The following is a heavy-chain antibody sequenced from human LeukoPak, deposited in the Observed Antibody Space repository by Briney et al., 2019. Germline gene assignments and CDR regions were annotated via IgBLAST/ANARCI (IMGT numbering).Heavy chain of an antibody. J-gene: IGHJ4*02. V-gene: IGHV3-48*04. Sequence: PGGSLRLSCAASGFTFSSHSMNWVRQAPGKGLEWVSYISSSSSTIYYADSVKGRFTISRDNAKNALYLQMNSLRAEDTAIYYCARPKHNSAWYYWGQGALVTVSS. CDR3: ARPKHNSAWYY. CDR2: ISSSSSTI. CDR1: GFTFSSHS. D-gene: IGHD6-19*01.